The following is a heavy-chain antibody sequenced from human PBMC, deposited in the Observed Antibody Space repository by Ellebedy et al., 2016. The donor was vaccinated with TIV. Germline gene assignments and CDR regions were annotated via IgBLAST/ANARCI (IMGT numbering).Heavy chain of an antibody. V-gene: IGHV3-30*01. CDR2: ISYDGSNK. J-gene: IGHJ3*02. Sequence: GESLKISCAASGFTFSSYVMHWVRQAPGKGLEWVAAISYDGSNKYYADSVKGRFTISRDNSKNTLYVQMNSLGAEDTAVYYCARESISGHDAFDIWGQGTMVTVYS. CDR1: GFTFSSYV. CDR3: ARESISGHDAFDI. D-gene: IGHD3-3*02.